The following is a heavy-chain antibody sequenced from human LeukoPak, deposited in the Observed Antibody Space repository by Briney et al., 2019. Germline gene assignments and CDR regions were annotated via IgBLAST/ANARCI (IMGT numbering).Heavy chain of an antibody. Sequence: SETLSLTCTVSGGSISSSSYYWGWIRQPPGKGLEWIGYIYYSGSTNYNPSLKSRVTISVDTSKNQFSLKLSSVTAADTAVYYCARDQREHYDYVWGSYRHNWFDPWGQGTLVTVSS. CDR1: GGSISSSSYY. J-gene: IGHJ5*02. CDR2: IYYSGST. D-gene: IGHD3-16*02. V-gene: IGHV4-61*01. CDR3: ARDQREHYDYVWGSYRHNWFDP.